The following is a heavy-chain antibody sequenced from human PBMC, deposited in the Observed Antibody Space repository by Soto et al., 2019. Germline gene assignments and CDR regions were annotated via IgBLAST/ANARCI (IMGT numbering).Heavy chain of an antibody. J-gene: IGHJ5*01. D-gene: IGHD2-8*01. CDR2: IHTDLPS. V-gene: IGHV3-53*01. Sequence: QLVESGGNLIQPGGSLRLSCAASGFAVSSNYMTWVRQAPGKGLAWVSIIHTDLPSFYADSVKGRVAISRGNTKNTLYLQMNNLRVGDTALYFCARVYVYLPSFCDSLGQGSLVTVSS. CDR3: ARVYVYLPSFCDS. CDR1: GFAVSSNY.